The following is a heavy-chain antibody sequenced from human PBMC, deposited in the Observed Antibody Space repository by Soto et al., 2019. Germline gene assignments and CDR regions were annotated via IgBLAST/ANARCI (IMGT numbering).Heavy chain of an antibody. V-gene: IGHV4-4*07. CDR1: GDSISGYY. J-gene: IGHJ3*01. Sequence: QVQLQESGPGLVKPSETVSLICTVSGDSISGYYWSWIRQPAGKGLEWIGRIYSSGNANYNPSLKSRVSMSVDMSKIEFSLKVTPVTAADTAMYYCARGDVFYLWGQGTKVTVSS. CDR2: IYSSGNA. CDR3: ARGDVFYL.